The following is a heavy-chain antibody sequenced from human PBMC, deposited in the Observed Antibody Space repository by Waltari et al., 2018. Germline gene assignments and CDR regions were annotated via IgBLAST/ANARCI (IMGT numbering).Heavy chain of an antibody. CDR3: ARDMTAGGAFDI. Sequence: EVQLVESGGGLVQPGGSLRLSCAASGFTFSSYRMNCGRESPGKGLEWVSYISSSSTIYYADSVKGRFTISRDNAKNSLYLRMNSLRAEDTAVYYCARDMTAGGAFDIWGQGTMVTVSS. CDR2: ISSSSTI. J-gene: IGHJ3*02. CDR1: GFTFSSYR. V-gene: IGHV3-48*01. D-gene: IGHD3-10*01.